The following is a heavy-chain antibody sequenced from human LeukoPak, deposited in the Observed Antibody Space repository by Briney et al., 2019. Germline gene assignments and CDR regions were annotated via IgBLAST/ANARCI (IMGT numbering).Heavy chain of an antibody. Sequence: ASVKVFCKASGYTFTSYGISWVRQAPGQGLEWMGWISAYNGNTNYAQKLQGRVTMTTDTSTSTAYMELRSLRSDDAAVYYCARDSAFWTGSYMDVWRKGTTVTISS. CDR3: ARDSAFWTGSYMDV. D-gene: IGHD3/OR15-3a*01. J-gene: IGHJ6*03. CDR1: GYTFTSYG. V-gene: IGHV1-18*01. CDR2: ISAYNGNT.